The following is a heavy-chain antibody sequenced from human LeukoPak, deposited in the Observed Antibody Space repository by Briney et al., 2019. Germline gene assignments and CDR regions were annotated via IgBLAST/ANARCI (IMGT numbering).Heavy chain of an antibody. CDR3: ARDLAVLGVVFTSYMDV. CDR1: GYTFISHG. D-gene: IGHD3-3*01. V-gene: IGHV1-18*01. Sequence: ASVKVSCKASGYTFISHGITWVRQAPGQGLEWMGWISTYSGNTHYAQKFQGRVTLTKDTSTTTAYLELRSLRSDDTAVYYCARDLAVLGVVFTSYMDVWGQGPRVSVS. J-gene: IGHJ6*03. CDR2: ISTYSGNT.